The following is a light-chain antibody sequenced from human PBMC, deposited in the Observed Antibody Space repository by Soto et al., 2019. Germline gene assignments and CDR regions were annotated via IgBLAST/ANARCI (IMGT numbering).Light chain of an antibody. CDR3: SSFTSILGL. J-gene: IGLJ2*01. CDR2: DVS. CDR1: VSEVAGYTY. Sequence: QSALTQPASVSGSPGQSMTISCTGAVSEVAGYTYVSWYQQHPGKGPKVIIYDVSNRPSGVSNRFSGSKSGTTASLTISGLQAEDEADYYCSSFTSILGLFGGGTKVTVL. V-gene: IGLV2-14*03.